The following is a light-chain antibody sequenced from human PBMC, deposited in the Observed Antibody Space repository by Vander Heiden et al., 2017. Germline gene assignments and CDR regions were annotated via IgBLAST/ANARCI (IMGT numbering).Light chain of an antibody. Sequence: DIVMTQSPDSLAVSLGERANINCKSSQSLLYSSNNKNYLAWYQQKPGQPPRLLIYWASTRESGVPDRFSGSGSGTDFTLTISSLQAEDVAVYYCQQDDSTPWTFGQGTKVEIK. CDR3: QQDDSTPWT. V-gene: IGKV4-1*01. J-gene: IGKJ1*01. CDR2: WAS. CDR1: QSLLYSSNNKNY.